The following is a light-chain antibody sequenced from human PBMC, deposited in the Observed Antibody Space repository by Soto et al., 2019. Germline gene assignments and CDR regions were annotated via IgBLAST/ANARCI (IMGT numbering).Light chain of an antibody. CDR2: EVT. V-gene: IGLV2-8*01. CDR1: SSDVGAYDY. CDR3: SSYAAMRVV. Sequence: QPVLTQPPSASGSPGQSVTISCTGTSSDVGAYDYVSWHQQHPGKAPKVLIYEVTKRPSGVPDRFSGSKSGNTASLTVSGLQAEDEADYYCSSYAAMRVVFGGGTKLTVL. J-gene: IGLJ2*01.